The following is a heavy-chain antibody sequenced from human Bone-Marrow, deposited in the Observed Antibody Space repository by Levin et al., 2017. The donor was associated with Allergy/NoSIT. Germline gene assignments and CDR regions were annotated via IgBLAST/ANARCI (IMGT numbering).Heavy chain of an antibody. D-gene: IGHD4-23*01. CDR2: IYYTGST. Sequence: PSETLSLTCTVSGDSIRSGNDYWSWIRQHPGKGLEWIGSIYYTGSTYYNPSLKSRATISVDTSKNQFSLSLRSVTTADTAVYYCARMKEGQLLKGNWLDPWGQGTLVTVSS. CDR3: ARMKEGQLLKGNWLDP. V-gene: IGHV4-31*03. CDR1: GDSIRSGNDY. J-gene: IGHJ5*02.